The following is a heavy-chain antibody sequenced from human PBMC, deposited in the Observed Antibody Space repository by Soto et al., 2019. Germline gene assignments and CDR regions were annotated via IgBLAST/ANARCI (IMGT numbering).Heavy chain of an antibody. Sequence: PSETLSLTCTVSGGSISSSSYYWGWIRQPPGKGLEWIGSIYYSGSTYYNPSLKSRVTISVDTSKNQFSLKLSSVTAADTAVYYCASLHRESSFDYWGQGTLVTVSS. D-gene: IGHD3-10*01. CDR3: ASLHRESSFDY. V-gene: IGHV4-39*01. CDR2: IYYSGST. J-gene: IGHJ4*02. CDR1: GGSISSSSYY.